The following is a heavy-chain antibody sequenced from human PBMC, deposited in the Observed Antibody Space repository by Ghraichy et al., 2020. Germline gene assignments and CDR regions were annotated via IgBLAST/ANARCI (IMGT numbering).Heavy chain of an antibody. V-gene: IGHV2-70*11. CDR2: IDWDDDK. Sequence: SGPTLVKPTQTLTLTCTFSGFSLSTSGMCVSWIRQPPGKALEWLARIDWDDDKYYSTSLKTRLTISKDTSKNQVVLTMTNMDPVDTATYYCARISSSGWYSYYYGMDVWGQGTTVTVSS. J-gene: IGHJ6*02. CDR3: ARISSSGWYSYYYGMDV. D-gene: IGHD6-19*01. CDR1: GFSLSTSGMC.